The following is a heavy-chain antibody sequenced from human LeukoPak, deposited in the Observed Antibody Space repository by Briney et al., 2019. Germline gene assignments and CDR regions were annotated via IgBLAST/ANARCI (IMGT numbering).Heavy chain of an antibody. CDR3: ARATYDGSYRDP. Sequence: ASVKVSCKASGYTFTGYYMHWVRQAPGQGLEWMGWINPNSGGTNYAQKFQGRVTMTRDTSISTAYMELSRLRSNDTAVYYCARATYDGSYRDPWGQGTLVTVSS. CDR2: INPNSGGT. J-gene: IGHJ5*02. V-gene: IGHV1-2*02. D-gene: IGHD1-26*01. CDR1: GYTFTGYY.